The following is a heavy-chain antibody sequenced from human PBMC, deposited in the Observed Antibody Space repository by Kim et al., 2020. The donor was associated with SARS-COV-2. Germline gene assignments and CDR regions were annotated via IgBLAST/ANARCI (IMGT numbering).Heavy chain of an antibody. Sequence: KGRCTISRDNSKNTLYLQMNSLRAEDTAVYYCAKDLDYFWSGYFSAFDIWGQGTMVTVSS. D-gene: IGHD3-3*01. J-gene: IGHJ3*02. V-gene: IGHV3-23*01. CDR3: AKDLDYFWSGYFSAFDI.